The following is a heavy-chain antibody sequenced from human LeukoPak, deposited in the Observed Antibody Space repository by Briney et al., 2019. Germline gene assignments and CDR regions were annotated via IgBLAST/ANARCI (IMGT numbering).Heavy chain of an antibody. CDR1: GFTFSSYA. Sequence: PGRSLRLSCAASGFTFSSYAMHWVRQAPGKGLEWVAVISYDGSNKYYADSVKGRFTISRNNAKNSLYLQMNSLRAEDTAVYYCARDHGGSYRSHDYWGQGTLVTVSS. CDR2: ISYDGSNK. CDR3: ARDHGGSYRSHDY. D-gene: IGHD1-26*01. V-gene: IGHV3-30-3*01. J-gene: IGHJ4*02.